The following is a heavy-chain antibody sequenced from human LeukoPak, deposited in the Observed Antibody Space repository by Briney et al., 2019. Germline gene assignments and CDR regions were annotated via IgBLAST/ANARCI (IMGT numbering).Heavy chain of an antibody. Sequence: GSLRLSCAASGFTFSSYGMHWVRQAPGKGLEWIGSIYYSGNTYYNASLKSQVSISIDTSKNQFSLRLTSVTAADTAVYYCARGHTAVTRHFDFWGQGTLVTVSS. D-gene: IGHD4-17*01. CDR2: IYYSGNT. J-gene: IGHJ4*02. V-gene: IGHV4-39*01. CDR1: GFTFSSYG. CDR3: ARGHTAVTRHFDF.